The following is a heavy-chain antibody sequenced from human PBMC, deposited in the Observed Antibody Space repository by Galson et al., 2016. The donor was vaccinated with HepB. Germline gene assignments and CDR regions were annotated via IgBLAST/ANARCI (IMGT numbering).Heavy chain of an antibody. V-gene: IGHV3-7*03. CDR3: AGGRGWLIDH. Sequence: SLRLSCAASEFTFTNYWMNWVRQAPGKGLEWVAIIKQDASEKYYVDSVKGRFTISRDNARKSLYLQMDRLTAEDTAVYFWAGGRGWLIDHWGQGIVVTASS. D-gene: IGHD6-19*01. CDR2: IKQDASEK. CDR1: EFTFTNYW. J-gene: IGHJ4*02.